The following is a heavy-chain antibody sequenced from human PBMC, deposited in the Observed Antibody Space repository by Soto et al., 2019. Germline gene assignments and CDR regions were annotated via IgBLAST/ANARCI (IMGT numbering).Heavy chain of an antibody. Sequence: PGESLKISCRGSGYTFSTYWIAWVRQMPGRGLEWMGIIFPGDSDTIYSPSFQGQVTISADKSINTAYLQWRSLKASDTAMYYCARQGIRRFCTNDVCRYYFDFWGQGTLVTVS. CDR2: IFPGDSDT. V-gene: IGHV5-51*01. CDR1: GYTFSTYW. J-gene: IGHJ4*02. CDR3: ARQGIRRFCTNDVCRYYFDF. D-gene: IGHD2-8*01.